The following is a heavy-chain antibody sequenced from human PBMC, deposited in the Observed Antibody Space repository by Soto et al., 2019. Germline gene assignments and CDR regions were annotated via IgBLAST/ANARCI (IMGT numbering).Heavy chain of an antibody. CDR3: ARRQYQKNWFDP. Sequence: SETLSLTCTVSGGSISSSSYYWGWIRQPPGKGLEWIGNVYYSGSSYYNPSLKSRVTISVDTSKNQFSLKLSSVTAADTALYYCARRQYQKNWFDPWGQGTLVTVSS. CDR1: GGSISSSSYY. CDR2: VYYSGSS. J-gene: IGHJ5*02. V-gene: IGHV4-39*01. D-gene: IGHD2-2*01.